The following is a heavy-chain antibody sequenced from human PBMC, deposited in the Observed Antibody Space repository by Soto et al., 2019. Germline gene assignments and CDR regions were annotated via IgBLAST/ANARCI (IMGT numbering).Heavy chain of an antibody. V-gene: IGHV1-46*01. J-gene: IGHJ4*02. CDR3: AREVERGYSYGSLAPVVKGPVLWTLDY. D-gene: IGHD5-18*01. Sequence: ASVKVSCKASGYTFTSYYMHWVRQAPGQGPEWMGIINPSGGSTSYAQKFQGRVTMTRDTSTSTVYMDLSSLRSEDTAVYYCAREVERGYSYGSLAPVVKGPVLWTLDYWGQG. CDR1: GYTFTSYY. CDR2: INPSGGST.